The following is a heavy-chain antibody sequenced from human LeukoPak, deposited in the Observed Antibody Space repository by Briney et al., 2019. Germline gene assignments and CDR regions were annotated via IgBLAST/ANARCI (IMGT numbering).Heavy chain of an antibody. Sequence: GGSLRLSCAASGFTFSSYSMNWVRQAPGKGLEWVSSISSSSSYIYYADSVKGRFTISRDNAKNSLYLQMNSLRAEDTAVYYCARDVVVVAALDYWGQGTLVTVSS. V-gene: IGHV3-21*01. CDR1: GFTFSSYS. CDR3: ARDVVVVAALDY. J-gene: IGHJ4*02. D-gene: IGHD2-15*01. CDR2: ISSSSSYI.